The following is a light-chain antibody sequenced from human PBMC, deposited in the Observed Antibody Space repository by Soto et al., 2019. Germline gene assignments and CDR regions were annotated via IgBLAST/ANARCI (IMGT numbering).Light chain of an antibody. CDR1: SSDVGGYNY. J-gene: IGLJ1*01. CDR3: PSYVGTNSTV. Sequence: QSALTQPPSASGSPGQSVTISRTGTSSDVGGYNYVSWYQHHAGKAPKLIIYEVYKRPSGVPDRFSGSKSGNTAALTVSGLQFEDEVDHQCPSYVGTNSTVF. V-gene: IGLV2-8*01. CDR2: EVY.